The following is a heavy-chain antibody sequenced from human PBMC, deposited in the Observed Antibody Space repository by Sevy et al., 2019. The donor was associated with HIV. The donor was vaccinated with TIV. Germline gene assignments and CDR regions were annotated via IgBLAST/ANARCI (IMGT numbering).Heavy chain of an antibody. V-gene: IGHV3-53*01. CDR1: GFTVSSNY. J-gene: IGHJ4*02. CDR2: IYSGGST. D-gene: IGHD2-21*02. Sequence: GGSLRLSCAASGFTVSSNYMSWVRQAPGKGLEWVSVIYSGGSTYYADSVKGRFTISRDNSKNTLYLQMNSLRAEDTAVYYCAKGGNSLTGYFDYWGQGTLVTVSS. CDR3: AKGGNSLTGYFDY.